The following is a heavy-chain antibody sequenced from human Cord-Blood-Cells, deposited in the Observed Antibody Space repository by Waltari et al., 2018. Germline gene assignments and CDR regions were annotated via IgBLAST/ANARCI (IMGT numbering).Heavy chain of an antibody. V-gene: IGHV4-39*01. Sequence: QLQLQESGPGLVKPSETLSLTCTVSGGSISSSSSYWGWIRQPPGKGLEWIGSIYYSGSTYYNPSLKSRVTISVDTSKNQFSLKLSSVTAADTAVYYCAIYDSSGYYFDYWGQGTLVTVSS. CDR1: GGSISSSSSY. D-gene: IGHD3-22*01. CDR3: AIYDSSGYYFDY. CDR2: IYYSGST. J-gene: IGHJ4*02.